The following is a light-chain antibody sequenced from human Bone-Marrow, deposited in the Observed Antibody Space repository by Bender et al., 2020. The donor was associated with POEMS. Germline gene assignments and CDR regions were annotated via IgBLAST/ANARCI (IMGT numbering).Light chain of an antibody. CDR3: QTWGTGVRV. CDR1: SGHSSYA. Sequence: QLVLTQSPSASASLGASVKLTCTLSSGHSSYAIAWHQQQPEEGPRYLMRLTSDGSHTKGDGIPDRFSGSSSGADRYLTISSLQSEDEADYYCQTWGTGVRVFGGGTKLSVL. V-gene: IGLV4-69*01. J-gene: IGLJ3*02. CDR2: LTSDGSH.